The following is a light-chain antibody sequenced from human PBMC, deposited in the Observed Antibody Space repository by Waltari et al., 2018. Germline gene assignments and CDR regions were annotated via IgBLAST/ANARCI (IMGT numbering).Light chain of an antibody. CDR2: DVY. V-gene: IGLV2-11*01. CDR3: CSYAGDYTLV. Sequence: QSALTQPRSVSGSPGQSVTISCTGTGRDVGRSNYVSWYQQYPGKAPKLMISDVYERPSGVPDRFSGSKSGNTASLTISGLQAEDEAVYYCCSYAGDYTLVFGGGTEVTVL. CDR1: GRDVGRSNY. J-gene: IGLJ2*01.